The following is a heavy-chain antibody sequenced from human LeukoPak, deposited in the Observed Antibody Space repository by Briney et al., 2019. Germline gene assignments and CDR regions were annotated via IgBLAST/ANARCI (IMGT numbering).Heavy chain of an antibody. CDR2: ISSSSSYI. CDR1: GFTFSSYG. V-gene: IGHV3-21*01. CDR3: ARDPRRVYSGSLLNWFDP. J-gene: IGHJ5*02. Sequence: GGSLRLSCAASGFTFSSYGMNWVRQAPGKGLEWVSSISSSSSYIYYADSVKGRFTISRDNAKNSLYLQMNSLRAEDTAVYYCARDPRRVYSGSLLNWFDPWGQGTLVTVSS. D-gene: IGHD1-26*01.